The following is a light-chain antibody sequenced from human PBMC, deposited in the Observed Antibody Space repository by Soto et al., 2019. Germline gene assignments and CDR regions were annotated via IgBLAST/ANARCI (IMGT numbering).Light chain of an antibody. Sequence: GDRITITCRSSQSISRYLNWYQQRPGTAPKVLIFGANSLQSGVPSRFSGSGSGTEFTLTISSLQPEDFATYYCQQNYGTPGTFGQGTKV. CDR2: GAN. J-gene: IGKJ1*01. CDR3: QQNYGTPGT. V-gene: IGKV1-39*01. CDR1: QSISRY.